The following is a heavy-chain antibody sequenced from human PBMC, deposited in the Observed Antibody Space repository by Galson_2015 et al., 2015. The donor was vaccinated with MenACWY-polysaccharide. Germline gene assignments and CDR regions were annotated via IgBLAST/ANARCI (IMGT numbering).Heavy chain of an antibody. D-gene: IGHD3-3*01. Sequence: SLRLSCAASGFTFSTYGIQWVRQAPGKGLEWVAVISNDGSKNYYADSVKGRFTISRDNSKNTLYLQMNSLRAKDTAVYYCAKGKFAYYDFWSGYLLDYWGQGTLVTVSS. CDR1: GFTFSTYG. V-gene: IGHV3-30*18. J-gene: IGHJ4*02. CDR3: AKGKFAYYDFWSGYLLDY. CDR2: ISNDGSKN.